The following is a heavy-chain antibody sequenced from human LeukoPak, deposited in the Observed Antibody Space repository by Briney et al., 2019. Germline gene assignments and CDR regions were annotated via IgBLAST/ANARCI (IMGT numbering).Heavy chain of an antibody. V-gene: IGHV3-7*01. J-gene: IGHJ4*02. D-gene: IGHD3-10*01. CDR2: IKHDGSEK. CDR3: VRGGGSFDY. CDR1: GFTFSSYW. Sequence: GGSLRLSCAASGFTFSSYWMSWVRQAQGKGLEWVANIKHDGSEKYFVDSVKGRFTISRDNAKNSLYLQMNSLRDEDTAVYYCVRGGGSFDYWGQGTLVTVSS.